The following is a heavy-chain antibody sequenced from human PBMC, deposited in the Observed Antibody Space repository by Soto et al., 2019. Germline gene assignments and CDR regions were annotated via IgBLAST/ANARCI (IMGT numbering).Heavy chain of an antibody. Sequence: GGSLRLSCAASGFTFSSYGMHWVRQAPGKGLEWVAVISYDGSNKYYADSVKGRFTISRDNSKNTLYLQMNSLRVEDTAVYYCAKDRTFGPPLVRFDSWGQGTLVTVSS. J-gene: IGHJ4*02. V-gene: IGHV3-30*18. D-gene: IGHD6-6*01. CDR1: GFTFSSYG. CDR2: ISYDGSNK. CDR3: AKDRTFGPPLVRFDS.